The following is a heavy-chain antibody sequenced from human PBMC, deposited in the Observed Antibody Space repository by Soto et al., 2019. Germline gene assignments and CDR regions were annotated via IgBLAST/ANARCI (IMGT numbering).Heavy chain of an antibody. CDR1: GGSVSSGSYY. CDR2: IYYSGST. J-gene: IGHJ5*02. Sequence: QVQLQESGPGLVKPSETLSLTCTVSGGSVSSGSYYWSSIRQPPGKGLEWIGYIYYSGSTNYNPSLNSRVTISVDTSKNQFSLKLSSVTAADTAVYYCARVSGSLGWFDPWGQGTLVTVSS. D-gene: IGHD6-13*01. V-gene: IGHV4-61*01. CDR3: ARVSGSLGWFDP.